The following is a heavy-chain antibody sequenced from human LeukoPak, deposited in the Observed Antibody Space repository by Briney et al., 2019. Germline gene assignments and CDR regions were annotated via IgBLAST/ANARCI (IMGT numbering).Heavy chain of an antibody. Sequence: ASVKVSCKASGYTFTSYYMHWVRQAPGQGVEWMGIINPSGGSTSYAQKFQGRVTITRDTSTSTVYMELSSLRSEDTAVYYCARYFGDLGVTDYWGQGTLVTVSS. CDR3: ARYFGDLGVTDY. J-gene: IGHJ4*02. CDR2: INPSGGST. D-gene: IGHD3-3*01. CDR1: GYTFTSYY. V-gene: IGHV1-46*03.